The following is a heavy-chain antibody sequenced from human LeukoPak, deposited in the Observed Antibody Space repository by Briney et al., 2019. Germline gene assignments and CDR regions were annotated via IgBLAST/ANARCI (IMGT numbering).Heavy chain of an antibody. CDR2: ITTTGSTI. J-gene: IGHJ3*02. Sequence: GGSLRLSCAASGFRFSDYYMSWIRQAPGKGLDLLSYITTTGSTIYYADSVKGRFTISRDNAKNSLYLQMNSLRAEDTAVYYCARDLGSGSGAFDIWGQGTMVTVSS. V-gene: IGHV3-11*04. CDR1: GFRFSDYY. D-gene: IGHD3-10*01. CDR3: ARDLGSGSGAFDI.